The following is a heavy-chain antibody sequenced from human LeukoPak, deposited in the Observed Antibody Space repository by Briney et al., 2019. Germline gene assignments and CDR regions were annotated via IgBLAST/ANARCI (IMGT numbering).Heavy chain of an antibody. Sequence: ASVKVSCKASGYIFTSYGISWMRQAPGQGLEWMGWISGYNGHTKYAQKVQARVTMTTDTSTSTAYMELRSLRSDDTAVYYCARGSPKGGWYYYDSSGYLDYWGQGTLVTVSS. J-gene: IGHJ4*02. CDR3: ARGSPKGGWYYYDSSGYLDY. V-gene: IGHV1-18*01. CDR2: ISGYNGHT. CDR1: GYIFTSYG. D-gene: IGHD3-22*01.